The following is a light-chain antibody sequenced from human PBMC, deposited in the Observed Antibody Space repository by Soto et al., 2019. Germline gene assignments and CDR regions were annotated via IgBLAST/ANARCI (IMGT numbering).Light chain of an antibody. Sequence: QSALTQPASVSGSPGQSITISCTGTSSDVGGYNYVSWYQQHPGKAPKLMIYEVSNRPSGVSNRFSGSKSGNTASLTISGLQAEDEADYYCNSYTSSSTYAFGTGTKLTVL. CDR2: EVS. V-gene: IGLV2-14*01. J-gene: IGLJ1*01. CDR1: SSDVGGYNY. CDR3: NSYTSSSTYA.